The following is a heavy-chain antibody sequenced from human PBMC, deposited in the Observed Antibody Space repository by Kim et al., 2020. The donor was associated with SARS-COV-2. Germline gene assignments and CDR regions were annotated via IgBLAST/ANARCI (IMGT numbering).Heavy chain of an antibody. D-gene: IGHD3-9*01. CDR3: AKDSARYFDWLYPRPTALDY. CDR2: ISYDGSNK. V-gene: IGHV3-30*18. CDR1: GFTFSSYG. Sequence: GGSLRLSCAASGFTFSSYGMHWVRQAPGKGLEWVAVISYDGSNKYYADSVKGRFTISRDNSKNTLYLQMNSLRAEDTAVYYCAKDSARYFDWLYPRPTALDYWGQGTLVTVSS. J-gene: IGHJ4*02.